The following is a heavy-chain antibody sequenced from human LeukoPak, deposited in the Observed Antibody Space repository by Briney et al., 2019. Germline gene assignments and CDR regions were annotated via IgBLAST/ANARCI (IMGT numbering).Heavy chain of an antibody. CDR2: IYHRGNT. J-gene: IGHJ5*02. V-gene: IGHV4-31*03. CDR1: GDSISSGGYY. D-gene: IGHD3-16*01. CDR3: ARRHPTSSWFDP. Sequence: PSETLPLTCTVSGDSISSGGYYWSWIRHHPGKGLEWIGQIYHRGNTIYNPSLESRVTMSVDTTKNQFSLQLRSATAADTAVYYCARRHPTSSWFDPWGQGTLVTVSS.